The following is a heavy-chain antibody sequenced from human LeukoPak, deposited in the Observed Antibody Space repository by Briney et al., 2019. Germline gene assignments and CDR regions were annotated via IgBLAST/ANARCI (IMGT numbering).Heavy chain of an antibody. CDR3: ARGYGSGWYRGYYFDY. Sequence: GGSLRLSCAASGFTFSSYSMNWVRQAPGKGLEWVSYISSSSSTIYYADSVKGRFTISRDNAKNSLYLQMNSLRDEDTAVYYCARGYGSGWYRGYYFDYWGQGTLVTVSS. CDR2: ISSSSSTI. D-gene: IGHD6-19*01. CDR1: GFTFSSYS. V-gene: IGHV3-48*02. J-gene: IGHJ4*02.